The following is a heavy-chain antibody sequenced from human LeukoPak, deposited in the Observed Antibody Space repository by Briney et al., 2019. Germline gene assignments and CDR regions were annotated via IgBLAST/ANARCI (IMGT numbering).Heavy chain of an antibody. CDR3: ARGYAVTYAFDI. CDR1: GFTFSSYA. CDR2: ISYDGSNK. V-gene: IGHV3-30-3*01. D-gene: IGHD4-17*01. J-gene: IGHJ3*02. Sequence: GGSLRLSCAASGFTFSSYAMSWVRQAPGKGLEWVAVISYDGSNKYYADSVKGRFTISRDNSKNTLYLQMNSLRAEDTAVYYCARGYAVTYAFDIWGQGTMVTVSS.